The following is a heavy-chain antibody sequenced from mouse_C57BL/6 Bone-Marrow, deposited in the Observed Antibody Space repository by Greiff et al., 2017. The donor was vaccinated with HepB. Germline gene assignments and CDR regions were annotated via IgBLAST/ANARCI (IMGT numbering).Heavy chain of an antibody. CDR2: ISSGSSTI. J-gene: IGHJ1*03. Sequence: EVKLMESGGGLVKPGGSLKLSCAASGFTFSDYGMHWVRQAPEKGLEWVAYISSGSSTIYYADTVKGLFTISRDTAKNTLFQQITRLRSEDTAMYYCARPISTVEGTYFDVWGTGTTVTVSS. CDR3: ARPISTVEGTYFDV. CDR1: GFTFSDYG. D-gene: IGHD1-1*01. V-gene: IGHV5-17*01.